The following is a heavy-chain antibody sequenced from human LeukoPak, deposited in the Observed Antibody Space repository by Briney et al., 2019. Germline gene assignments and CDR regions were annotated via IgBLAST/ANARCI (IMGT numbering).Heavy chain of an antibody. CDR1: GYTFTSYD. D-gene: IGHD5-18*01. CDR2: MNPNSGNT. J-gene: IGHJ4*02. Sequence: ASVKVSCKASGYTFTSYDINWVRQATGQGLEWMGWMNPNSGNTGYAQKFQGRVTITRNTSISTAYMELSSLRSEDTAEYYCARGRSSYGPLDYWGQGTLVTVSS. CDR3: ARGRSSYGPLDY. V-gene: IGHV1-8*03.